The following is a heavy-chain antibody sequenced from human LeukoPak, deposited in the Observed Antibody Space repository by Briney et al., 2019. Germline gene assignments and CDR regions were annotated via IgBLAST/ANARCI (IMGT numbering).Heavy chain of an antibody. CDR1: GGSISSGGYY. J-gene: IGHJ5*02. CDR3: ARFGELLYWFDP. D-gene: IGHD3-10*01. Sequence: SETLSLTCTVSGGSISSGGYYWSWIRQHPGKGLEWIGYIYYSGSTYYNPSLKSRVTISVDTSKNQFSLKLSSVTAADTAVYYCARFGELLYWFDPWGQGTLVTVSS. V-gene: IGHV4-31*03. CDR2: IYYSGST.